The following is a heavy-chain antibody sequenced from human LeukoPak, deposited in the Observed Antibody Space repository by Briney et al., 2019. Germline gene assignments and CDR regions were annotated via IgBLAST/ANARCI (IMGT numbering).Heavy chain of an antibody. CDR2: IFVGRGNT. CDR1: GFTFTSSA. V-gene: IGHV1-58*02. Sequence: SVSVSCKASGFTFTSSAMQWVRQARGQRVEWRGWIFVGRGNTNYAQKFQQSVTITRDMSTSTAYMELSSLRSEDTAVYSCAAGLSPHYDFWSGYSAYGMDVWGQGTTVTVSS. D-gene: IGHD3-3*01. J-gene: IGHJ6*02. CDR3: AAGLSPHYDFWSGYSAYGMDV.